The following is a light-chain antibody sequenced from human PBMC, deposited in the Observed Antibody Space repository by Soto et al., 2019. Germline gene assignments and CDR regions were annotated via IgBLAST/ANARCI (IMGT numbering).Light chain of an antibody. Sequence: DIQMTQSPSSLSASVGDRVTITCRASQGISIYLNWFQQKPGKAPELLIYDASNLQTGVPSRFSGRGFWTDFYLILNNPQPEDVATYYCQQHDEFPTFGQGTRLEIK. CDR3: QQHDEFPT. CDR1: QGISIY. CDR2: DAS. J-gene: IGKJ5*01. V-gene: IGKV1-33*01.